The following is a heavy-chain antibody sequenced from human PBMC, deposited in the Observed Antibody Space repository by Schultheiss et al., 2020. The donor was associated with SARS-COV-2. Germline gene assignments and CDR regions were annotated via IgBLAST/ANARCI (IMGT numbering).Heavy chain of an antibody. D-gene: IGHD3-22*01. J-gene: IGHJ5*02. CDR3: AGLNSVSGS. Sequence: GGSLRLSCAASGFTFSSYGMHWVRQAPGKGLEWVAVIWYDGSNKYYADSVKGRFTISRDNSKTTLYLQMNSLRAEDTAVYYCAGLNSVSGSWGQGTLVTVSS. CDR2: IWYDGSNK. CDR1: GFTFSSYG. V-gene: IGHV3-33*01.